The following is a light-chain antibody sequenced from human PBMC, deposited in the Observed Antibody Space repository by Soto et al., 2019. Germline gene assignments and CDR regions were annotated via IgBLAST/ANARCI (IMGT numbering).Light chain of an antibody. CDR2: DVN. CDR1: STDVGDYNY. J-gene: IGLJ2*01. V-gene: IGLV2-14*03. Sequence: QSALTQPASVSGSLGQSITISCTGTSTDVGDYNYVSWYQHHAGKAPKLIIYDVNNWPSGVSNRFSGSKSGNTASLTISGLQAEDEADYYYNSYTSSSPFVLFGGGTKVTVL. CDR3: NSYTSSSPFVL.